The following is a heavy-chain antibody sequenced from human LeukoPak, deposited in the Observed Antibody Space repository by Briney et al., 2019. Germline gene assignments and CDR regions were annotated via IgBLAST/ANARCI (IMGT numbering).Heavy chain of an antibody. CDR2: ISGSAGST. J-gene: IGHJ4*02. D-gene: IGHD6-19*01. CDR3: AKDLGYSSGRGDY. CDR1: GFTFSSYS. V-gene: IGHV3-23*01. Sequence: GGSLRLSCAASGFTFSSYSMNWVRQAPGKGLEWVSAISGSAGSTYYADSVKGRFTISRDNSKNTLYLQMNSLRAEDTAVYYCAKDLGYSSGRGDYWGQGTLVTVSS.